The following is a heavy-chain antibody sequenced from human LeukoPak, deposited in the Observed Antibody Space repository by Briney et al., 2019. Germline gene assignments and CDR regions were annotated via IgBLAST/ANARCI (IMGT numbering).Heavy chain of an antibody. D-gene: IGHD3-10*01. V-gene: IGHV3-21*01. CDR2: ISSSSSYI. CDR3: ARGEMVRGANFDY. J-gene: IGHJ4*02. Sequence: PGGSLRLSCAASGFTFSSYRMNWVRQAPGKGLEWVSSISSSSSYIYYADSVKGRFTISRDNAKNSLYLQMNSLRAEDTAVYYCARGEMVRGANFDYWGQGTLVTVSS. CDR1: GFTFSSYR.